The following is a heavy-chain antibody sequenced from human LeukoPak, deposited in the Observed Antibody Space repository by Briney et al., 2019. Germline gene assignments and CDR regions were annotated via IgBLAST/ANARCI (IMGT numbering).Heavy chain of an antibody. CDR1: GGSISSSY. V-gene: IGHV4-59*12. CDR2: IYYSGSI. CDR3: ARDPGGYDFDD. D-gene: IGHD5-12*01. J-gene: IGHJ5*02. Sequence: SETLSLTCTVSGGSISSSYWSWIRQPPGKGLEWIGYIYYSGSINYNPSLKSRVTISVDTSKNQFSLKLSSVTAADTAVYYCARDPGGYDFDDWGQGTLVTVSS.